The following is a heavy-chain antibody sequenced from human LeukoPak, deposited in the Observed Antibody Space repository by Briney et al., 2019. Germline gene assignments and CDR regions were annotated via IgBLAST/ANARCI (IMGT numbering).Heavy chain of an antibody. D-gene: IGHD1-20*01. J-gene: IGHJ4*02. CDR3: ARDPAYNWNDRAFDY. Sequence: GASVKVSCKASGYTFTSYAMNWVRQAPGQGLEWMGWISAYNGDTNYAQKLQGRVTMTTDTSTSTAYMELRSLRSDDTAVYYCARDPAYNWNDRAFDYWGQGTLVTVSS. CDR1: GYTFTSYA. CDR2: ISAYNGDT. V-gene: IGHV1-18*01.